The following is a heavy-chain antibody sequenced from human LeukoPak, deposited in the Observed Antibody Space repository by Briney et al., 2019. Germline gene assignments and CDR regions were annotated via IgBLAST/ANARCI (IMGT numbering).Heavy chain of an antibody. CDR1: GGSFSGYY. V-gene: IGHV4-34*01. CDR3: ARGGYDYIWGSYRYRNHYFDY. D-gene: IGHD3-16*02. J-gene: IGHJ4*02. CDR2: INHSGST. Sequence: SETLSLTCAVYGGSFSGYYWSWLRQPPGKGLEWIGEINHSGSTNYNPSLKSRVTISVDTSKNQFSLKLSSVTAADTAVYYCARGGYDYIWGSYRYRNHYFDYWGQGTLVTVSS.